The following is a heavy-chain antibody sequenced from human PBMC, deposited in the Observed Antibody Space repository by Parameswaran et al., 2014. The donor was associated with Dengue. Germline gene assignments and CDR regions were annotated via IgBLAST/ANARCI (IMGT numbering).Heavy chain of an antibody. J-gene: IGHJ4*02. V-gene: IGHV4-39*07. CDR2: IYYSGST. D-gene: IGHD5-24*01. Sequence: WIRQPPGKGLEWIGSIYYSGSTYYNPSLKSRVTISVDTSKNQFSLKLSSVTAADTAVYYCTREDGWLQFSDYWGQGTLVTVSS. CDR3: TREDGWLQFSDY.